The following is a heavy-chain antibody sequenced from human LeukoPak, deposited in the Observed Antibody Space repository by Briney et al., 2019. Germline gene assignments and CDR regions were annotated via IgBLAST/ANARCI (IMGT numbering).Heavy chain of an antibody. CDR3: AKGLGRPNWFDP. D-gene: IGHD3-16*01. Sequence: GGSLRLSCAASGFTFSTYAMSWVRQAPGKGLEWVSTITASGVSTYYADSVKGRFTISRDNSRNTLYLQMNSLRSEDTAAYYCAKGLGRPNWFDPWGQGTLVTVSS. CDR1: GFTFSTYA. CDR2: ITASGVST. J-gene: IGHJ5*02. V-gene: IGHV3-23*01.